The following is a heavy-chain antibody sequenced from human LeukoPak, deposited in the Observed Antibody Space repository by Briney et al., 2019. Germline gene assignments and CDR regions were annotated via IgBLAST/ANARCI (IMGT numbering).Heavy chain of an antibody. J-gene: IGHJ3*02. CDR1: GYTFTGYY. CDR3: ASIPPRAYSSSTGDAFDI. D-gene: IGHD6-6*01. Sequence: ASVKVSCKASGYTFTGYYMHWVRQAPGQGLEWMGWINPNSGGTNYAQKFQGRVTMTRDTSIRTAYMELSRLRSDNTAVYYCASIPPRAYSSSTGDAFDIWGQGTMVTVSS. CDR2: INPNSGGT. V-gene: IGHV1-2*02.